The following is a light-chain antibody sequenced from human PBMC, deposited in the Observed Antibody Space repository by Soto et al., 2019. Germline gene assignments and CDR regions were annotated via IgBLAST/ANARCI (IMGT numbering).Light chain of an antibody. CDR3: LQDYDYPLT. Sequence: AIQMTQSPSSLSASVGDRVTITCRTSQGIRNDLGWYQQRPGKAPKLLIYAASTLQSGVPSRFSGSGSGTEFTLTIGSLQPEDFATYYCLQDYDYPLTFGGGTKVEIK. V-gene: IGKV1-6*01. J-gene: IGKJ4*01. CDR2: AAS. CDR1: QGIRND.